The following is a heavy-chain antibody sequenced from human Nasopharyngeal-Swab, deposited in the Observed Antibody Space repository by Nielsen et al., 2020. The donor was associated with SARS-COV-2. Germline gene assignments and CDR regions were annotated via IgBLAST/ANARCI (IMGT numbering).Heavy chain of an antibody. J-gene: IGHJ6*02. D-gene: IGHD2-15*01. CDR3: TKVVAAHYYYYGMDV. CDR2: ISWNSGSI. Sequence: WIPQPPGKGLEWVSGISWNSGSIGYADSVKGRFTISRDNAKNSLYLQMNSLRAEDTALYYCTKVVAAHYYYYGMDVWGQGTTVTVSS. V-gene: IGHV3-9*01.